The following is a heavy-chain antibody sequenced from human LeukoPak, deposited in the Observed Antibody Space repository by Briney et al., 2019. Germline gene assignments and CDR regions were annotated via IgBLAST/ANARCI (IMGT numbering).Heavy chain of an antibody. Sequence: SETLSLTCAAYGGSFSGYYWSWIRQPPGKGLEWIGEINHSGSTNYNPSLKSRVTISVDTSKNQFSLKLSSVTAADTAVYYCGGYCSSTSCRRAGYYYYYMDVWGKGTTVTVSS. D-gene: IGHD2-2*01. CDR2: INHSGST. CDR3: GGYCSSTSCRRAGYYYYYMDV. CDR1: GGSFSGYY. J-gene: IGHJ6*03. V-gene: IGHV4-34*01.